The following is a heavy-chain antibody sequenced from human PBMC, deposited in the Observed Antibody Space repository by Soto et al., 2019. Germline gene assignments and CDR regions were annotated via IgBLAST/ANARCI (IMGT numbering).Heavy chain of an antibody. D-gene: IGHD6-19*01. CDR3: ARVPERVTIDESYSSGWQGYYYYGMDV. V-gene: IGHV1-69*01. Sequence: QVQLVQSGAEVKKPGSSVKVSCKASGGTFSSYAISWVRQAPGQGLEWMGGIIPIFGTANYAQKFQGRVKITADESTSTAYMELSSLRSEDTAVYYCARVPERVTIDESYSSGWQGYYYYGMDVWGQGTTVTVSS. CDR2: IIPIFGTA. J-gene: IGHJ6*02. CDR1: GGTFSSYA.